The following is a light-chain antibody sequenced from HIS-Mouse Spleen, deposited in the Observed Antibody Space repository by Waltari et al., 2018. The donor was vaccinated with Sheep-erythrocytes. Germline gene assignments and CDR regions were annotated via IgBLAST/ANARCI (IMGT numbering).Light chain of an antibody. V-gene: IGKV1-39*01. Sequence: DIQMTQSPSSLSASVGDRVTITCRDSQSISSYLNWYQQKPGKAPKLLIYAASSLQSGVPSRFSGSGSGTDFTLTISSLQPEDFATYYCQQSYSTPQFTFGPGTKVDIK. CDR2: AAS. CDR1: QSISSY. CDR3: QQSYSTPQFT. J-gene: IGKJ3*01.